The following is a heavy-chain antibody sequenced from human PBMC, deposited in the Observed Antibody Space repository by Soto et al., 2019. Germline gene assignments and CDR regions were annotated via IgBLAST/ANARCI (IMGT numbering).Heavy chain of an antibody. V-gene: IGHV3-48*03. CDR3: ARSRGITMIVVVIKDAFDI. CDR1: GFTFSSYA. CDR2: ISSSGSTI. D-gene: IGHD3-22*01. Sequence: GGSLRLSCAAPGFTFSSYAMSWVRQAPGKGLEWVSYISSSGSTIYYADSVKGRFTISRDNAKNSLYLQMNSLRAEDTAVYYCARSRGITMIVVVIKDAFDIWGQGTMVTVSS. J-gene: IGHJ3*02.